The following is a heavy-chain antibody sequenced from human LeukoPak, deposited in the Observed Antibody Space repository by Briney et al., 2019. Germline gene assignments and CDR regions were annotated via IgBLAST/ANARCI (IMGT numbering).Heavy chain of an antibody. CDR2: INPSGGST. Sequence: ASVKVSCKASGYTFTSYYMHWVRQAPGQGLEWMGIINPSGGSTSYAQKFQGRVTMTRDTSTSTVYVELSSLRSEDTAVYYCARLTGGLVDAFDIWGQGTMDTVSS. CDR1: GYTFTSYY. CDR3: ARLTGGLVDAFDI. J-gene: IGHJ3*02. V-gene: IGHV1-46*01. D-gene: IGHD1-20*01.